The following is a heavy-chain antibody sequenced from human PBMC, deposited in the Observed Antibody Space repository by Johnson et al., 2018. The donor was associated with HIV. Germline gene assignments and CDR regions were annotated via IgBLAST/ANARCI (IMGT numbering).Heavy chain of an antibody. CDR2: IWYDGSNK. D-gene: IGHD6-13*01. J-gene: IGHJ3*02. Sequence: QVQLVESGGGVVQPGRSLRLSCAASGFTFSSYGMHWVRQAPGKGLEWVAVIWYDGSNKYYADSVKGRFTISRDNSKNSLYLQMNSLRAEDTAVYYCARGRSYSSSLYTPIDAFDIWGQGTMVTVSS. V-gene: IGHV3-33*01. CDR3: ARGRSYSSSLYTPIDAFDI. CDR1: GFTFSSYG.